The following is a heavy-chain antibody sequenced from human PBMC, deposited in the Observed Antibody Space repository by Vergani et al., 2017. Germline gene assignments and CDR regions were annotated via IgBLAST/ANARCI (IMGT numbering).Heavy chain of an antibody. J-gene: IGHJ6*03. CDR3: ARDASSYDFWSGYSYYYYYYMDV. D-gene: IGHD3-3*01. Sequence: QVQLVESGGGVVQPGRSLRLSCAASGFTFSSYGMHWVRQAPGKGLEWVAVISYDGSNKYYADSVKGRFTISRDNSKNTLYLQMNSLRAEDTAVYYCARDASSYDFWSGYSYYYYYYMDVWGKGTTVTVSS. CDR2: ISYDGSNK. CDR1: GFTFSSYG. V-gene: IGHV3-30*03.